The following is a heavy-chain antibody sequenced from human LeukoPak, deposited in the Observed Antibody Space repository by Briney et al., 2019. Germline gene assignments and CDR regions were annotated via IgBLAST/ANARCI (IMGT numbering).Heavy chain of an antibody. CDR1: GNTLTDLS. CDR3: AEGQWSLVHHFNS. V-gene: IGHV1-24*01. CDR2: FDPEDAEV. J-gene: IGHJ4*02. D-gene: IGHD6-25*01. Sequence: ASVKVSCKVSGNTLTDLSIHWVRQAPEKGLDWMGGFDPEDAEVIYAEKFQDRVTMTEDPSTDTAYLELSSLRSEDTAVYCAAEGQWSLVHHFNSWGQGTLVTVSS.